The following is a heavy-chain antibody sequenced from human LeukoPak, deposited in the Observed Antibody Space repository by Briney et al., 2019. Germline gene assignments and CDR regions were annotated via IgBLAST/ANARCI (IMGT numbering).Heavy chain of an antibody. CDR1: GFTFSSYG. Sequence: GRSLRLSCAASGFTFSSYGMHWVRQAPGKGLEWVAVISYDGSNKYYADSVKGRFTISRDNSKNTLYLQMNSLRAEDTAVYYCARDLEQEPGGTGAPVDYWGQGTLVTVSS. CDR2: ISYDGSNK. V-gene: IGHV3-30*03. J-gene: IGHJ4*02. D-gene: IGHD4-23*01. CDR3: ARDLEQEPGGTGAPVDY.